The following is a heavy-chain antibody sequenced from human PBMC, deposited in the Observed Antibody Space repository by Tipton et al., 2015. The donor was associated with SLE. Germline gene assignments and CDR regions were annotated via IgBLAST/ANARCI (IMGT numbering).Heavy chain of an antibody. V-gene: IGHV4-38-2*02. Sequence: GLVKPSETLSLTYTVSGFSITSGHYWGWVRQPPGKGLEWIGSFYYGGNTYYNPSLKSRVTISVDTSKNQFSLKVNSVTAADTAVYYCASHEAFEGPAVGKGMDVWGQGTTVTVS. D-gene: IGHD6-19*01. CDR2: FYYGGNT. CDR3: ASHEAFEGPAVGKGMDV. J-gene: IGHJ6*02. CDR1: GFSITSGHY.